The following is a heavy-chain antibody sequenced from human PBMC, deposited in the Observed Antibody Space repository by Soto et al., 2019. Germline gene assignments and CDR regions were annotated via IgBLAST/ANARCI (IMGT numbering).Heavy chain of an antibody. Sequence: GSLRRSCAASGFTFSSYEMSWVRQAPGKGLEWVSTTTTSGAGTYYADSVKGRFTISRDNSKNTLYLQMNSLRVEDTAVYYCAKLTTSWGQGTPVTVSS. CDR3: AKLTTS. J-gene: IGHJ5*02. V-gene: IGHV3-23*01. CDR1: GFTFSSYE. CDR2: TTTSGAGT.